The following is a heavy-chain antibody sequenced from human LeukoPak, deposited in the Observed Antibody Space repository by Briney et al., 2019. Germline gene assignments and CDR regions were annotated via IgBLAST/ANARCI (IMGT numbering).Heavy chain of an antibody. Sequence: ASVKVSCKASGYTFTSYGISWVRQAPGQGLEWMGWISAYNGNTNYAQKLQGRVTMTTDTSTSTTYMELRSLRSDDTAVYYCARDLSLVVAGTGDYWGQGTLVTVSS. CDR1: GYTFTSYG. V-gene: IGHV1-18*01. D-gene: IGHD6-19*01. CDR3: ARDLSLVVAGTGDY. CDR2: ISAYNGNT. J-gene: IGHJ4*02.